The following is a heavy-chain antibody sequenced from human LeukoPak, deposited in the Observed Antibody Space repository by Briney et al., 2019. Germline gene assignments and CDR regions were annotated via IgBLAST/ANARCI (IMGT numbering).Heavy chain of an antibody. V-gene: IGHV4-34*01. CDR2: INHSGST. CDR3: ARDRQQLARRRGYNWFDP. J-gene: IGHJ5*02. D-gene: IGHD6-13*01. CDR1: GGSFSGYY. Sequence: SETLSLTCAVYGGSFSGYYWSWIRQPPGKGLEWIGEINHSGSTNYNPSLKSRVTISVDTSKNQFSLKLSSVTAADTAVYFCARDRQQLARRRGYNWFDPWGQGTLVTVSS.